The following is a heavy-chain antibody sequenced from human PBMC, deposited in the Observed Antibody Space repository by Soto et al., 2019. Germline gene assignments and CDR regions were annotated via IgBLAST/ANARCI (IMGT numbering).Heavy chain of an antibody. CDR1: GFSFRSYG. CDR3: ARWRSEGYFDY. J-gene: IGHJ4*02. D-gene: IGHD3-3*01. CDR2: IWYDGSNK. V-gene: IGHV3-33*01. Sequence: GGSLRLSCAASGFSFRSYGMHWVRQAPGKGLEWVAVIWYDGSNKYYADSVKGRFTISRDNSKNTLYLQMNSLRAEDTAMYYCARWRSEGYFDYWGQGTLVTVSS.